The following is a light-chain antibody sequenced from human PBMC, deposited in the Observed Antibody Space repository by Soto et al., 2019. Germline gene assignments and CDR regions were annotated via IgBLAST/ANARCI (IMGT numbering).Light chain of an antibody. CDR3: MQSVQLPLT. J-gene: IGKJ4*01. CDR2: EVS. Sequence: DLVMTQTPLSLSVTPGQPASISCKSSQSLLYSDGKTYLSWYLQKPGQPPHLLIYEVSNRFSGVPERFSGSGSGTDFTLRISRVETEDFGVYSCMQSVQLPLTFGGGTTVEIK. CDR1: QSLLYSDGKTY. V-gene: IGKV2D-29*01.